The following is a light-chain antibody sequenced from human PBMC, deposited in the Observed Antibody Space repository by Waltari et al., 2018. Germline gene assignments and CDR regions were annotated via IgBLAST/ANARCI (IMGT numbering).Light chain of an antibody. V-gene: IGLV3-10*01. CDR1: AFPKKY. CDR3: YSTDSSGNVQV. CDR2: EDV. Sequence: SYELTQPPSVSVSPRQTARITCSGDAFPKKYAYWYQQKSGQAPVQVIYEDVKRPSGIPERFSGSSSGTMVTLTISGAQVEDEADYYCYSTDSSGNVQVFGGGTKLTVL. J-gene: IGLJ2*01.